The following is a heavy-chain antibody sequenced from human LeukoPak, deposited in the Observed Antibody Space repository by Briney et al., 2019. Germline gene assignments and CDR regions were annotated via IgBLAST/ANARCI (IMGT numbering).Heavy chain of an antibody. CDR1: GGSISNSNSY. CDR3: MRHEEEDGYNAKPFDF. CDR2: TYYSGNT. D-gene: IGHD5-24*01. Sequence: PSDTLSLTCTVSGGSISNSNSYWGWVRQPPGKGLEWFGTTYYSGNTYYTPSLKSRVTISVDTSKNQFSLRLSSVTAADTAVYFCMRHEEEDGYNAKPFDFWGQGTLVTVSS. V-gene: IGHV4-39*01. J-gene: IGHJ4*02.